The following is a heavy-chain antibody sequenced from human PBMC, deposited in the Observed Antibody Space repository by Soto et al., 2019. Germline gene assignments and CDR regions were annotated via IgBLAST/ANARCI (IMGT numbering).Heavy chain of an antibody. CDR1: GFTFRSYS. CDR3: ARGIVVPVYYYYGMDV. J-gene: IGHJ6*02. CDR2: ISSSSSYI. D-gene: IGHD2-2*01. Sequence: ESGGGLVKPGGSLRLSCAASGFTFRSYSMNWVRQAPGKGLEWVSSISSSSSYIYYADSVKGRFTISRDNAKNSLYLQMNSLRAEYTAVYYCARGIVVPVYYYYGMDVWGQGTTVTVSS. V-gene: IGHV3-21*01.